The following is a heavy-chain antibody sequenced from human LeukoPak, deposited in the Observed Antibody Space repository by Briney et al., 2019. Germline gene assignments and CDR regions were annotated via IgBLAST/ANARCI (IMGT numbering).Heavy chain of an antibody. CDR1: GFTFSSYA. D-gene: IGHD6-13*01. CDR2: ISGSGGST. V-gene: IGHV3-23*01. Sequence: GGSLRLSCAASGFTFSSYAMSWARLAPGKGLEWVSAISGSGGSTYYADSVKGRFTISRDNSKNTLYLQMNSLRAEDTAVYYCAKERGSSWYSIDYWGQGTLVTVSS. CDR3: AKERGSSWYSIDY. J-gene: IGHJ4*02.